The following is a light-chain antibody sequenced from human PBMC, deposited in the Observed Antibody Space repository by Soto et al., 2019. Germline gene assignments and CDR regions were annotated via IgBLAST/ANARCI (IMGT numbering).Light chain of an antibody. CDR3: LLYYGETVV. Sequence: QAVVTQETSLTVSPGGTVTLTCASSTGAVTSGYYPNWFQQKPGQTPRPLIYRTNNKHSWTPARFSGSLLGGKAALTLSTVQPEDEADYYCLLYYGETVVFGGGTKVTVL. V-gene: IGLV7-43*01. CDR1: TGAVTSGYY. J-gene: IGLJ2*01. CDR2: RTN.